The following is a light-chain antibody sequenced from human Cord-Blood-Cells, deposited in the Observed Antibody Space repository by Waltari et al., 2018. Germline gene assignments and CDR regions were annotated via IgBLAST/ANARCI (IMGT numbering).Light chain of an antibody. CDR2: GAS. Sequence: EIVLTQSPGTLSSSQGERATLSCRASQSVSSSYLAWYQQKPGQAPRLLIYGASSRATGIPDRFSGSGSGTDFTLTISRLEPEDFAVYYCQQYGSSFTFGPGTKVDIK. CDR1: QSVSSSY. V-gene: IGKV3-20*01. CDR3: QQYGSSFT. J-gene: IGKJ3*01.